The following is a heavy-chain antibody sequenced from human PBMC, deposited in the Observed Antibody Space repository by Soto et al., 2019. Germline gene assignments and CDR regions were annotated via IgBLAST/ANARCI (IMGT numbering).Heavy chain of an antibody. CDR2: IWYDGSNK. Sequence: GGSLRLSCAASGFTFSSYGMHWVRQAPGKGLEWVAVIWYDGSNKYYADSVKGRFTISRDNSKNTLYLQMNSLTADDTAVYYCARDGGLVGCQLHWYFDLWGRGTRVTVSS. CDR3: ARDGGLVGCQLHWYFDL. CDR1: GFTFSSYG. V-gene: IGHV3-33*08. J-gene: IGHJ2*01. D-gene: IGHD1-1*01.